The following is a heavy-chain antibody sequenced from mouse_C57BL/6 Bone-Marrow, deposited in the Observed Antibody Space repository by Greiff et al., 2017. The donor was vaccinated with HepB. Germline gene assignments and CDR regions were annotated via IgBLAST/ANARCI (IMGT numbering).Heavy chain of an antibody. D-gene: IGHD2-4*01. J-gene: IGHJ4*01. CDR1: GFTFSDYY. CDR3: ARQTSYDYDGYYAMDY. Sequence: EVKLMESGGGLVQPGGSLKLSCAASGFTFSDYYMYWVRQTPEKRLEWVAYISNGGGSTYYPDTVKGRFTISRDNAKNTMYLQMSRLKSEDTAMYYCARQTSYDYDGYYAMDYWGQGTSVTVSS. CDR2: ISNGGGST. V-gene: IGHV5-12*01.